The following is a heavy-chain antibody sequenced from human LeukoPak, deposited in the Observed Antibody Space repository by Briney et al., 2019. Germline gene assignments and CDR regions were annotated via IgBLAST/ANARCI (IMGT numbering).Heavy chain of an antibody. CDR1: GGSFSGYY. D-gene: IGHD2-2*01. Sequence: PSETLSLTCAVYGGSFSGYYWSWIRQPPGKGLEWIGEINHSGSTNYNPSLKSRVTISVDTSKNQFSLKLSSVTAADTAVYYCARLNRRKVGDKAVVVPAAHFVYWGQGTLVTVSS. CDR3: ARLNRRKVGDKAVVVPAAHFVY. CDR2: INHSGST. J-gene: IGHJ4*02. V-gene: IGHV4-34*01.